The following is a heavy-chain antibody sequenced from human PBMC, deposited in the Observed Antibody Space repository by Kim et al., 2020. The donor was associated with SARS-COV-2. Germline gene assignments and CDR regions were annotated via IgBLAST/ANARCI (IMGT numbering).Heavy chain of an antibody. Sequence: SETLSLTCSVSGGSISSYYMTWIRQPPGKGLEWIGNVYNSGSTNYSPSPKSRGSITAEKSTSQIPLQQSSVTAAEAAAEYYSGGEYQLCGRGHFYYWGQG. V-gene: IGHV4-59*13. CDR2: VYNSGST. CDR3: SGGEYQLCGRGHFYY. CDR1: GGSISSYY. J-gene: IGHJ4*02. D-gene: IGHD2-2*01.